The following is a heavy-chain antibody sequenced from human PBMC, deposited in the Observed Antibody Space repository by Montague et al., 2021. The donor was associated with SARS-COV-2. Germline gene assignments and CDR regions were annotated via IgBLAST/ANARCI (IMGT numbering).Heavy chain of an antibody. J-gene: IGHJ3*02. CDR2: IYTSGST. CDR1: GGSISSYY. Sequence: SETLSLTYTVSGGSISSYYWSWIRQPPGKGLEWIGLIYTSGSTNYNLSLKSRVTMSLDTSKNQFSLKLRSVTAADTAVYYCARGSFGMGAFDIWGQGTMVTVSS. V-gene: IGHV4-4*07. D-gene: IGHD1-14*01. CDR3: ARGSFGMGAFDI.